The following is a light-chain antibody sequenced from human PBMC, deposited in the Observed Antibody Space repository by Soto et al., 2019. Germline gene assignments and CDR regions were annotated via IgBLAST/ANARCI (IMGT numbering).Light chain of an antibody. CDR2: EVN. V-gene: IGLV2-8*01. J-gene: IGLJ2*01. CDR1: SGDVGANNY. Sequence: QSALTQPPSASGSPGQSVTISCTGTSGDVGANNYVSWYQQQPDKAPKLMIYEVNKRPSGVPDRFSGSKSGNTASLTVSGLQAEDEADYYCCSYAGSNKLVFGGGTKVTV. CDR3: CSYAGSNKLV.